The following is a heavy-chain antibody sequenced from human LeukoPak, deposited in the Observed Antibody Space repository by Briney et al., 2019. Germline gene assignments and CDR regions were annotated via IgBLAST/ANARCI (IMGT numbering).Heavy chain of an antibody. CDR2: ISNSGGRT. V-gene: IGHV3-23*01. D-gene: IGHD5-12*01. CDR3: AKSYNGYESKPDY. Sequence: PGGSLRLSCAASGFTFSSYAMSWVRQAPGKGLEWVSSISNSGGRTFYTDSVKGRSTISRDNSKITLYLQMNSLRAEDTAVYYCAKSYNGYESKPDYWGQGTLVTVSS. J-gene: IGHJ4*02. CDR1: GFTFSSYA.